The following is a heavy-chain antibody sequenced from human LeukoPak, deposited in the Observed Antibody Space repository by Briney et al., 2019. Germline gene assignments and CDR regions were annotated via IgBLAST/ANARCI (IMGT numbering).Heavy chain of an antibody. CDR1: GFTFSNYA. J-gene: IGHJ4*02. V-gene: IGHV3-23*01. Sequence: GGSLRLSCAASGFTFSNYAMSWVRQAPGKGLEWVSAINDSGGSTYYADSVKGRFTISRDNSKNTLYLQMNSLRAEDTAVYYCARGVRIAVAGYIDYWGQGTLVTVSS. D-gene: IGHD6-19*01. CDR2: INDSGGST. CDR3: ARGVRIAVAGYIDY.